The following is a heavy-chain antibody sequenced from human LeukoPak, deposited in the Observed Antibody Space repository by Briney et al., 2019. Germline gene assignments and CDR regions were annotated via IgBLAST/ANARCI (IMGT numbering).Heavy chain of an antibody. J-gene: IGHJ4*02. CDR1: GGSFSGYY. CDR2: INHSGST. Sequence: SETLSLTCAVYGGSFSGYYWSWIRQPPGKGLEWIGEINHSGSTNYNPSLKSRVTISVDTSKNQFSLKLSSVTAADTAVYYCARGARDRRIAVAALRYWGQGTLVTVSS. D-gene: IGHD6-19*01. V-gene: IGHV4-34*01. CDR3: ARGARDRRIAVAALRY.